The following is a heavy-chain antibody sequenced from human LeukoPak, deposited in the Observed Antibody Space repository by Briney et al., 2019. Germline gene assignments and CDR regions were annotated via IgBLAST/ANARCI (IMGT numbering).Heavy chain of an antibody. D-gene: IGHD3-22*01. V-gene: IGHV4-39*01. Sequence: PSETLSLTCTVSGGSISSSSYHWGWIRQPPGKGLEWIGSIYYSGSTYYNPSLKSRVTISVDTSKNQFSLKLSSVTAADTAVYYCARQGIVVVTNFDYWGQGTLVTVSS. J-gene: IGHJ4*02. CDR1: GGSISSSSYH. CDR2: IYYSGST. CDR3: ARQGIVVVTNFDY.